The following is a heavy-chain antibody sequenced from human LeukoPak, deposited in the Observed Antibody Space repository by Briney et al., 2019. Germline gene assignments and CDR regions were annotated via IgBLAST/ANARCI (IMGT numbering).Heavy chain of an antibody. CDR1: GFTFSDYY. V-gene: IGHV3-11*01. J-gene: IGHJ5*02. D-gene: IGHD3-10*01. CDR2: ISSSGSTI. Sequence: GRSLRLSCAASGFTFSDYYMSWIRQAPGKGLEWVSYISSSGSTIYYADSVKGRFTISRDNAKNSLYLQMNSLRAEDTAVYYCARWGDYYGSGSYYNGSQNWFDPWGQGTLVTVSS. CDR3: ARWGDYYGSGSYYNGSQNWFDP.